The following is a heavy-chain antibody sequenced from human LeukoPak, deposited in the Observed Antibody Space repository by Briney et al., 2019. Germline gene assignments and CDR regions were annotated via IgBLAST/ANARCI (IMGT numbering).Heavy chain of an antibody. V-gene: IGHV4-34*01. CDR3: ARGSPTGLGDHDAFDI. D-gene: IGHD2-21*01. Sequence: PAETLSLTCGISGGSLSAYYWNWIRQPPGKGLEWVGEINHSGITDHNPSLKSRVTISLDTSKNQFSLKLSSVTAADTAVYCCARGSPTGLGDHDAFDIWGQGTMVTVSS. J-gene: IGHJ3*02. CDR2: INHSGIT. CDR1: GGSLSAYY.